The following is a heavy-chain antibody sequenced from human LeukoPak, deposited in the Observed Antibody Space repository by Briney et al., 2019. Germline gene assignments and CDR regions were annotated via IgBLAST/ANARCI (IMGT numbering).Heavy chain of an antibody. CDR3: ARGGYSSSWYKDYFDY. D-gene: IGHD6-13*01. Sequence: SETLSLTCTVCGGSISSYYWSWIRQPPGKGLEWIGYIYYSGSTNYNPSLKSRVTISVDTSKNQFSLKLSSVTAADTAVYYCARGGYSSSWYKDYFDYWGQGTLVTVSS. J-gene: IGHJ4*02. V-gene: IGHV4-59*01. CDR2: IYYSGST. CDR1: GGSISSYY.